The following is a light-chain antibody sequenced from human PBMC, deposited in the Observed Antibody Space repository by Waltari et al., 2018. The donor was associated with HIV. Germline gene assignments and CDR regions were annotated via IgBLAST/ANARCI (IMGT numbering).Light chain of an antibody. J-gene: IGLJ1*01. CDR3: AAWGDSLTSFV. Sequence: QSVLTQPPSASETPGQRVTISCSGSSSNIGSNYVYWYQHLPGTAPKLLIYMNNMRPSGVTDRLSGSKSGTSASLAISGLRSEDKAEYYCAAWGDSLTSFVIGTGTKVTVL. V-gene: IGLV1-47*01. CDR1: SSNIGSNY. CDR2: MNN.